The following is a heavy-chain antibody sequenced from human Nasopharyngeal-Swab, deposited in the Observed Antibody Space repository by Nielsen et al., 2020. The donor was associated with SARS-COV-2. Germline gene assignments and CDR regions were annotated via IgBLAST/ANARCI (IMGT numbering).Heavy chain of an antibody. CDR2: VYYSGST. CDR1: GDSISSNHYY. Sequence: SETLSLTCTVSGDSISSNHYYWGWIRQPPGKGLEWIGSVYYSGSTYYSPSLKSRVSISADTSKNQFSLKLNSVTAADTAVYYCARDSADYQYYGMDVWGRGTAVTVSS. J-gene: IGHJ6*02. CDR3: ARDSADYQYYGMDV. V-gene: IGHV4-39*07.